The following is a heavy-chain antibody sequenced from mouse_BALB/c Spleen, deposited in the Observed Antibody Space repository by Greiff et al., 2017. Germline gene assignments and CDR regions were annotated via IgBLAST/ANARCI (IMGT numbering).Heavy chain of an antibody. CDR1: GFTFSDYY. J-gene: IGHJ4*01. D-gene: IGHD1-2*01. CDR2: ISDGGSYT. V-gene: IGHV5-4*02. Sequence: DVMLVESGGGLVKPGGSLKLSCAASGFTFSDYYMYWVRQTPEKRLEWVATISDGGSYTYYPDSVKGRFTISRDNAKNNLYLQMSSLKSEDTAMYYCARDSITTATGYAMDYWGQGTSVTVSS. CDR3: ARDSITTATGYAMDY.